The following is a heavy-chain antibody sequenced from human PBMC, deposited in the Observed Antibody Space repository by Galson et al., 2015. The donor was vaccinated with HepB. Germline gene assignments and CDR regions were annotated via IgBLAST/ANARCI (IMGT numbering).Heavy chain of an antibody. D-gene: IGHD2-2*01. CDR1: GFTFGDYI. Sequence: SLRLSCAASGFTFGDYILSWFRQAPGKGLEWVAFIRSKANGGATEYAASVKGRFTTSRDDSKSIVYLQMNSLKTEDTAVYYCTRLKLVVSPAADCWGQGTLVTVSS. CDR3: TRLKLVVSPAADC. V-gene: IGHV3-49*03. CDR2: IRSKANGGAT. J-gene: IGHJ4*02.